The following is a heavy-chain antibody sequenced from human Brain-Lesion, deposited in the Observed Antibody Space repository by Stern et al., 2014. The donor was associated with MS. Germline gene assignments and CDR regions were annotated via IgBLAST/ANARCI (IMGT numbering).Heavy chain of an antibody. CDR2: FGPEDGET. CDR1: GYTLTELS. CDR3: ATLSPGAGGNYYRHFDY. Sequence: QVQLLESGAEVKKPGASVKVSCKVSGYTLTELSMHWVRQAPSKGLEWMGGFGPEDGETIYAQKFQGRVTMTEDTSTDTAYMELSSLRSEDTAVYYCATLSPGAGGNYYRHFDYWGQGTLVTVSS. D-gene: IGHD1-26*01. V-gene: IGHV1-24*01. J-gene: IGHJ4*02.